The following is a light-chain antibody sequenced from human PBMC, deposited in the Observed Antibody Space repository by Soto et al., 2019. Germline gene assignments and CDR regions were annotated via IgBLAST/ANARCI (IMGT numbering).Light chain of an antibody. CDR1: SSDVGSYNL. Sequence: QSVLTQPASVSGSPGQSITISCTGTSSDVGSYNLVSWYQQHPGKAPKLMIYEGSKRPSGVSNRFSGSKSGNSASLTISGLQAEDDADYYCCSYAGSSTYAVFGGGTQLTVL. CDR2: EGS. V-gene: IGLV2-23*01. J-gene: IGLJ7*01. CDR3: CSYAGSSTYAV.